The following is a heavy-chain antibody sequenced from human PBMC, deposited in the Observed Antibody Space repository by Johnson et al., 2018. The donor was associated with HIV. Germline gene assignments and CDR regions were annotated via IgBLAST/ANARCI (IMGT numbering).Heavy chain of an antibody. V-gene: IGHV3-20*04. Sequence: VQLVESGGGVVRPGGSLRLSCAASGFTFDDYGMSWVRQAPGKGLEWVSGINWDGYSTYYADSVKGRFTISRDNSKNSLYLQMNSLRPEDTGLYYCASVLCRVYSGYDKNYDAFDIWGQGTMVTVSS. CDR3: ASVLCRVYSGYDKNYDAFDI. D-gene: IGHD5-12*01. J-gene: IGHJ3*02. CDR2: INWDGYST. CDR1: GFTFDDYG.